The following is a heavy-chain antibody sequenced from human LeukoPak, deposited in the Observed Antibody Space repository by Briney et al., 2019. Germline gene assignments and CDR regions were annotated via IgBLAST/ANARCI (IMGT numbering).Heavy chain of an antibody. CDR3: ARGQGELNTYYYDSSGYYSLNY. CDR2: IYYSGST. Sequence: SETLSLTCTVSGGSIRSSYYYWGWIRQPPGKGLEWIGSIYYSGSTNYNPSLKSRVTISVDTSKNQFSLKLSSVTAADTAVYYCARGQGELNTYYYDSSGYYSLNYWGQGTLVTVSS. CDR1: GGSIRSSYYY. D-gene: IGHD3-22*01. V-gene: IGHV4-39*07. J-gene: IGHJ4*02.